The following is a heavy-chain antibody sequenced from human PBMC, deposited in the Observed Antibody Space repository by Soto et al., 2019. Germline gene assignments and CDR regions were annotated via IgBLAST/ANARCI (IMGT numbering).Heavy chain of an antibody. D-gene: IGHD6-19*01. Sequence: GSLRLSCAASGXTFSSYEMNWVRQAPGKGLELVSYISSSGSTIYYADYVKGRFTISRDNDKNSLYLQMHSLRAQDKAVYYCASIAVAANWFDPWGQGTLGPVSS. CDR3: ASIAVAANWFDP. V-gene: IGHV3-48*03. J-gene: IGHJ5*02. CDR1: GXTFSSYE. CDR2: ISSSGSTI.